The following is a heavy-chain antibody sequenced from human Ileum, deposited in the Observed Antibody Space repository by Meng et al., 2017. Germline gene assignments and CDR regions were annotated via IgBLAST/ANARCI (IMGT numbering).Heavy chain of an antibody. J-gene: IGHJ4*01. V-gene: IGHV3-74*01. Sequence: GQLVESGGGLVQPGGSLRLSCAASGFTFRSYWMHWVRQAPGKGLVWVSRINSDGSSANYADSVKGRFTISRDNAKNTLHLQMNSLRAEDTAVYYCARAIEVAGTGGYYWGQAPWSPSPQ. CDR1: GFTFRSYW. CDR2: INSDGSSA. CDR3: ARAIEVAGTGGYY. D-gene: IGHD6-19*01.